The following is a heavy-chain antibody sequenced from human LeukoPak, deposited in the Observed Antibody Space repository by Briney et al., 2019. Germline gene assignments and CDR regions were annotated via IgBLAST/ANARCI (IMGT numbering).Heavy chain of an antibody. CDR1: GGSFSGYY. Sequence: PSETLSLTCAVFGGSFSGYYWSWIRQPPGKGLEWIGEINHSGSINYNSSLKSRVTISVDTSKNQFSLKLSSVTAADTAVYYCVSRSSSYYYYYMDVWGKGTTVTVSS. CDR2: INHSGSI. V-gene: IGHV4-34*01. D-gene: IGHD6-6*01. CDR3: VSRSSSYYYYYMDV. J-gene: IGHJ6*03.